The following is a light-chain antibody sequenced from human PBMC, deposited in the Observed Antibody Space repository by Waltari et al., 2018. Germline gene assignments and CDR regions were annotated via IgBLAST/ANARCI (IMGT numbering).Light chain of an antibody. CDR2: GAS. CDR3: QQYGSSRLT. CDR1: QSVSSSF. J-gene: IGKJ4*01. V-gene: IGKV3-20*01. Sequence: EIVLTQSPGTLSLSPGARVTLSSRASQSVSSSFLVWYQQKPGPAPRPLIYGASSRATGIPDRFSGSGSGTDFTLTISRLELEDLAVYYCQQYGSSRLTFGGGTKVEIK.